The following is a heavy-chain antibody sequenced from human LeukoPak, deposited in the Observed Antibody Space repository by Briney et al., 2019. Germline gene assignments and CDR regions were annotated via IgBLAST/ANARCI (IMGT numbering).Heavy chain of an antibody. Sequence: GASVKVPCKASGYTFTSYDINWVRQATGQGLEWMGWMNPNSGNTGYAQKFQGRVTMTRNTSISTAYMELSSLRSEDTAVYYCARGHLSGYYTQLNWFDPWGQGTLVTVSS. CDR2: MNPNSGNT. V-gene: IGHV1-8*01. J-gene: IGHJ5*02. CDR1: GYTFTSYD. D-gene: IGHD3-22*01. CDR3: ARGHLSGYYTQLNWFDP.